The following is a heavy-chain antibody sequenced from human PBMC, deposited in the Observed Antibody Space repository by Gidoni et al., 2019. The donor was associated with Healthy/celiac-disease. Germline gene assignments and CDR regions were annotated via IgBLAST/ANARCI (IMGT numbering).Heavy chain of an antibody. V-gene: IGHV3-33*01. CDR3: ARARIAARRAPTELAGYGMDV. Sequence: QVQLVESGGGVVQPGRSLRLSCAASGFTFSSYGMHWVRQVPGKGLAWVAVIWYDGSNKYYADSVKGRFTISRDNSKNTLYLQMNSLRAEDTAVYYCARARIAARRAPTELAGYGMDVWGQGTTVTVSS. CDR2: IWYDGSNK. D-gene: IGHD6-6*01. CDR1: GFTFSSYG. J-gene: IGHJ6*02.